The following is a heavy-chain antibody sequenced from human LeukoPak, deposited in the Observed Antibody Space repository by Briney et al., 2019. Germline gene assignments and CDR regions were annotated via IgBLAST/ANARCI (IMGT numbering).Heavy chain of an antibody. J-gene: IGHJ5*02. CDR3: ARAPPRFDYYGSGRRVIARWFDP. V-gene: IGHV1-8*02. CDR2: MNPNSGNT. CDR1: GYTFTSYG. D-gene: IGHD3-10*01. Sequence: ASVKVSCKASGYTFTSYGISWVRQAPGQGHEWMGWMNPNSGNTGYAQKFQGRVTMTRNTSISTAYMELSSLRSEDTAVYYCARAPPRFDYYGSGRRVIARWFDPWGQGTLVTVSS.